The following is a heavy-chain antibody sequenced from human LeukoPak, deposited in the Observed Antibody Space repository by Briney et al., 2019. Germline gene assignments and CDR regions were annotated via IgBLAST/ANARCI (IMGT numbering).Heavy chain of an antibody. CDR3: ARDFHHGSGSYYFDY. Sequence: GGSLRLSCAASGFTFSDYYMSWIRQAPGKGLEWVSYISSSGSTIYYADSVKGRFTIPRDNAKNSLYLQMNSLRAEDTAVYYCARDFHHGSGSYYFDYWGQGTLVTVSS. D-gene: IGHD3-10*01. J-gene: IGHJ4*02. V-gene: IGHV3-11*01. CDR1: GFTFSDYY. CDR2: ISSSGSTI.